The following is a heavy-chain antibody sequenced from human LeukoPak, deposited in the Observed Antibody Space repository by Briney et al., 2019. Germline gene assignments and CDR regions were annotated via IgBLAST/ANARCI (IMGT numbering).Heavy chain of an antibody. CDR3: ARNDYYDSSGYYDY. J-gene: IGHJ4*02. CDR2: ISAYNGNT. D-gene: IGHD3-22*01. V-gene: IGHV1-18*01. CDR1: GYTFTSYG. Sequence: ASVKVSCKASGYTFTSYGISWVRQAPGQGLEWMGWISAYNGNTNYAQKLQGRVTMTTDTSTSTAYMELRSLRSDDTAVYYCARNDYYDSSGYYDYWGQGTLVTVSS.